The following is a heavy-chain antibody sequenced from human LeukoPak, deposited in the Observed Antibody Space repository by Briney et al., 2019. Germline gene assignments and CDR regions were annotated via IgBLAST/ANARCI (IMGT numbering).Heavy chain of an antibody. J-gene: IGHJ4*02. CDR2: ISGSSGNT. CDR3: ARDYDILTGYFRGGFDY. V-gene: IGHV1-18*01. CDR1: GYTFTSYG. Sequence: GASVKVSCKASGYTFTSYGITWVRQAPGQGLEWMGWISGSSGNTNYAQKLQGRVTLTTDTSTSTAYMDLKSLRSDDTAVYYCARDYDILTGYFRGGFDYWGQGTLVTVSS. D-gene: IGHD3-9*01.